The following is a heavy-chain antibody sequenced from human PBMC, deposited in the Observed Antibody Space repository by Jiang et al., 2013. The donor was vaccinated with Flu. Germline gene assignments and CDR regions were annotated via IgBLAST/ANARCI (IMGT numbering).Heavy chain of an antibody. V-gene: IGHV1-69*06. J-gene: IGHJ4*02. CDR2: ITPIFARP. CDR1: GGTFSTYN. D-gene: IGHD1-1*01. CDR3: TRASSDCSTSNCPFVY. Sequence: GAEVKKPGSSVRVSCKASGGTFSTYNINWVRQAPGQGLEWMGGITPIFARPNYAQRFQGRVRIAAVISASTVFMELNSLKSEDTAIYYCTRASSDCSTSNCPFVYWGQGSLATVSS.